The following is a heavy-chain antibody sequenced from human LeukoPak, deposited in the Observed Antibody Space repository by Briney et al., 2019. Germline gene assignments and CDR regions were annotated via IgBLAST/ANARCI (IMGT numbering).Heavy chain of an antibody. CDR2: MNPNSGNT. Sequence: ASVKVSCKASGYTFTSYDINWVRQATGQGLEWMGWMNPNSGNTGYAQKFQGRVTITRNTSTSTAYMELSSLRSEDTAVYYCARGREYGRYWHYYYYMDVWGKGTTVTVSS. V-gene: IGHV1-8*03. J-gene: IGHJ6*03. CDR1: GYTFTSYD. CDR3: ARGREYGRYWHYYYYMDV. D-gene: IGHD3-10*01.